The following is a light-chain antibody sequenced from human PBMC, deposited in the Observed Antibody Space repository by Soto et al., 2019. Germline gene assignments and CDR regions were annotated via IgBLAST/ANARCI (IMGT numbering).Light chain of an antibody. Sequence: DIQMTQSPSTLSASVGDRVTITCRASQSISSWLAWYQQKLGRAPRLLIYDASSLESGVPSRFSGSGYGTEFTLTISSLQPDDFATYHCQQYNTYSSLTFGGGTKVDI. CDR1: QSISSW. CDR3: QQYNTYSSLT. J-gene: IGKJ4*01. V-gene: IGKV1-5*01. CDR2: DAS.